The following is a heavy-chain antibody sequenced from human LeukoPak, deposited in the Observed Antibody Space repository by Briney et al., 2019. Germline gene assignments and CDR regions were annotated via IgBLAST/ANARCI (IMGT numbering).Heavy chain of an antibody. CDR2: IYYSGST. J-gene: IGHJ4*02. Sequence: SETLSLTCTVSGGSISSYYWSWLRQPPGKGLEWIGYIYYSGSTNYNPSLKNRVTISVDTSKNQFSLKLSSVTAADTAVYYCASQTSYYYGSGSYDYWGQGTLVTVSS. CDR3: ASQTSYYYGSGSYDY. V-gene: IGHV4-59*08. CDR1: GGSISSYY. D-gene: IGHD3-10*01.